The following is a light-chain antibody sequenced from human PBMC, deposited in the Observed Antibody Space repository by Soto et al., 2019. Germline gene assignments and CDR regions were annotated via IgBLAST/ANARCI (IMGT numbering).Light chain of an antibody. CDR2: DVS. CDR1: SSDVGGYDS. Sequence: QSALTQPASVSGSPGQSITISCTGTSSDVGGYDSVSWYQQHPGKAPKLMIFDVSDRPSGVSNRFSGSKSGNTASLTISGLQAKDEADYYCSSYTTSSTPVVFGGGTKLTVL. J-gene: IGLJ2*01. CDR3: SSYTTSSTPVV. V-gene: IGLV2-14*03.